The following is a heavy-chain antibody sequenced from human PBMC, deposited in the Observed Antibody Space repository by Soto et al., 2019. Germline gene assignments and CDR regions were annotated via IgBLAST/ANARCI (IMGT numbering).Heavy chain of an antibody. Sequence: QVQLVQSGAEVKKPGSSVKVSCKASGGTFSSYAISWVRQAPGQGLEWMGGIIPIFGTANYAQKFQGRVTITADKSTSTAYLELSGLRSEDTAVYYCASCPGPVVGTDGGRGPYYYYYGMDVWGQGTTVTVSS. D-gene: IGHD2-21*01. J-gene: IGHJ6*02. CDR1: GGTFSSYA. CDR2: IIPIFGTA. V-gene: IGHV1-69*06. CDR3: ASCPGPVVGTDGGRGPYYYYYGMDV.